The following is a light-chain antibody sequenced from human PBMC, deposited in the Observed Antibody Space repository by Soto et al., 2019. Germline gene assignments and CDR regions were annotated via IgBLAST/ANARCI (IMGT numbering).Light chain of an antibody. J-gene: IGLJ1*01. CDR2: IIS. CDR1: TGAVTSNSY. Sequence: QAVVTQEPSLTVSPGGTVTLTCASSTGAVTSNSYPSWFQQKPGQAPRALFFIISNNPSWTPAGFSGSFLGGKAAFTFSDVQPEDEAAYFCLLYYDGAHVFGPGTKVTV. V-gene: IGLV7-43*01. CDR3: LLYYDGAHV.